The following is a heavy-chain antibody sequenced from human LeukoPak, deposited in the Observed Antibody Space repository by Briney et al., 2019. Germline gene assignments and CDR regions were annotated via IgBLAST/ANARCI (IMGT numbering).Heavy chain of an antibody. Sequence: SGGSLRLSCAASGFTFSSYEMNWVRQAPGKGLEWVSYISSSGSTIYYADSVKGRFTISRDNAKNSLYLQMNSLRAEDTAAYYCARDSGVDYFDYWGQGTLVTASS. J-gene: IGHJ4*02. V-gene: IGHV3-48*03. CDR2: ISSSGSTI. CDR3: ARDSGVDYFDY. CDR1: GFTFSSYE. D-gene: IGHD3-10*01.